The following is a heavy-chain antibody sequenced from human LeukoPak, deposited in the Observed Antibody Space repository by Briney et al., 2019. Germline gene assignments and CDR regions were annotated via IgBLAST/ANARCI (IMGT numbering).Heavy chain of an antibody. Sequence: PGGSLILSCAVSGFTFSDSAIHWVRQATGKGLEWVGRIRSKADAYATTYAASLKGRFTISRDDSRNRAYLQMSSLRTEDTAVYYCTREYSSGWPFDFWGQGTLVTVSS. CDR2: IRSKADAYAT. J-gene: IGHJ4*02. CDR3: TREYSSGWPFDF. D-gene: IGHD6-19*01. V-gene: IGHV3-73*01. CDR1: GFTFSDSA.